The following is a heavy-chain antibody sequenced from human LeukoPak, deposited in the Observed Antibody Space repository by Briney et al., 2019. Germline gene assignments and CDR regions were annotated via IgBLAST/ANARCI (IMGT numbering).Heavy chain of an antibody. CDR1: GGSISSYY. CDR3: ARHRNYGGNQYYFDY. CDR2: IYYSGST. V-gene: IGHV4-59*08. D-gene: IGHD4-23*01. Sequence: PSETLSLTCTVSGGSISSYYWSWIRQPPGKGLEWIGYIYYSGSTNYSPSLKSRVTISVDTSKNQFSLKLSSVTAADTAVYYCARHRNYGGNQYYFDYWGQGTLVTVSS. J-gene: IGHJ4*02.